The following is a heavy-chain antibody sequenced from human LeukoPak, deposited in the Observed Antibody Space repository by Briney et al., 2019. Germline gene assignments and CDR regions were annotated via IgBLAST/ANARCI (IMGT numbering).Heavy chain of an antibody. CDR2: INSDGSST. Sequence: GGSLRLSCAASGFTFSSYGMHWVRQAPGKGLAWVSRINSDGSSTSYADSVKGRFTISRDNAKNTLYLQMNSLRVEDTAVYYCARDSPQCSGGYCYFVYWGQGTLVTVSS. CDR1: GFTFSSYG. CDR3: ARDSPQCSGGYCYFVY. V-gene: IGHV3-74*01. D-gene: IGHD2-15*01. J-gene: IGHJ4*02.